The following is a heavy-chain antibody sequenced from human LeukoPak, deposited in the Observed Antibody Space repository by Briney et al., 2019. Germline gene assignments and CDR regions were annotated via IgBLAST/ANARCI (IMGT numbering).Heavy chain of an antibody. J-gene: IGHJ5*02. D-gene: IGHD3-22*01. V-gene: IGHV4-39*01. CDR2: IYYSGST. Sequence: PSETLSLTCTASGGSISSSSYYWGWIRQPPGKGLEWFGSIYYSGSTYYNPSLKSRVTISVETSKNQFSLKLSSVTAADTAVYYCARQGDYYDSSGHEVITGFDPWGREPWSPSPQ. CDR1: GGSISSSSYY. CDR3: ARQGDYYDSSGHEVITGFDP.